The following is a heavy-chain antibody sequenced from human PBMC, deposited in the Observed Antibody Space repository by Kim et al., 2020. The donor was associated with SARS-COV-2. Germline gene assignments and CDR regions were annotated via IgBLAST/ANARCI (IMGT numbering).Heavy chain of an antibody. D-gene: IGHD1-7*01. Sequence: SETLSLTCIMSGASNSNFWWSWMRQPPGKGLEWIGNIYYSGSTNYNASLKSRVTILMDTSRNQISLKVNSVTAADTAVYYCARGQTKAGIRGASDIWGPGTRVTVSS. J-gene: IGHJ3*02. CDR1: GASNSNFW. CDR3: ARGQTKAGIRGASDI. V-gene: IGHV4-59*01. CDR2: IYYSGST.